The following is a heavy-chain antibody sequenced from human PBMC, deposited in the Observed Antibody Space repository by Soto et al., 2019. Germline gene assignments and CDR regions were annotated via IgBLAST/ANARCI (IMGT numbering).Heavy chain of an antibody. Sequence: EVQLLEAGGSLVQPGGSLRLSCAASGFTFSTFAMNWVRQAPGEGLEWVSSISGSGGNTQYADSVKGRVTISRDNSKNTLYLQMNTLRAEDTAVYYCAKCDVLMTTSGGGCNWFDPWGQGTLVIVSS. CDR3: AKCDVLMTTSGGGCNWFDP. D-gene: IGHD3-10*01. V-gene: IGHV3-23*01. CDR2: ISGSGGNT. J-gene: IGHJ5*02. CDR1: GFTFSTFA.